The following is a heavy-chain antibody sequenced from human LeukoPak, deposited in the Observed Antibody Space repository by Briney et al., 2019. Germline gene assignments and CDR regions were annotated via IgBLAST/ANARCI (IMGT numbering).Heavy chain of an antibody. Sequence: PSETLSLTCAVYGGSFSGYYWSWIRQPPGKGLEWIGEINHSGSTNYNPSLKSRVTISVDTSKNQFSLKLSSVTAADTAVYYCARGTTYYYDSSGYPDRGLDYWGQGTLVTVSS. CDR2: INHSGST. CDR1: GGSFSGYY. CDR3: ARGTTYYYDSSGYPDRGLDY. V-gene: IGHV4-34*01. J-gene: IGHJ4*02. D-gene: IGHD3-22*01.